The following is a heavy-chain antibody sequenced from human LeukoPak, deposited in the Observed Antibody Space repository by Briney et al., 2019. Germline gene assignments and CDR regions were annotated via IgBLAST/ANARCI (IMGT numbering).Heavy chain of an antibody. J-gene: IGHJ4*02. D-gene: IGHD1-26*01. CDR2: ISTGSSTM. V-gene: IGHV3-48*02. CDR1: GFTFSRSW. Sequence: QPGGSLRLSCAASGFTFSRSWMHWVRQSPGKGLEWVSYISTGSSTMYYADSVKGRFTISRDNAKNSLYLQMNSLRDEDTAVYYCAREGGGLDYWGQGSLVTVSS. CDR3: AREGGGLDY.